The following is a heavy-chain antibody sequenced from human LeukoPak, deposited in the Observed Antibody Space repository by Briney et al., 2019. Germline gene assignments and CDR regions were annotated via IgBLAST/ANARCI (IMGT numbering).Heavy chain of an antibody. Sequence: ASVRVSCKASGYTFTNYAMNWVRQAPGQGLEWMGWINPNSGGTNYAQKFQGRVTMTRDTSISTAYMELSRLRSDDTAVYYCARENRVGVVAATLNWFDPWGQGTLVTVSS. CDR3: ARENRVGVVAATLNWFDP. CDR2: INPNSGGT. CDR1: GYTFTNYA. D-gene: IGHD2-15*01. J-gene: IGHJ5*02. V-gene: IGHV1-2*02.